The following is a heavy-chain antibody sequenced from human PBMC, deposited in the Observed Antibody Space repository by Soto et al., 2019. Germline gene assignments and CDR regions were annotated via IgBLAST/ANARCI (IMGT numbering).Heavy chain of an antibody. Sequence: PVGSLRLSCAASGFTFSSYARSWVRQAPGKGLEWVSAVNNNEIGTYYADSVRGRFTISRDNSENMLYLQMNSLRAEDTAVYYCAKERGWAVTGNFDYWGPGTLVTVSS. CDR2: VNNNEIGT. CDR1: GFTFSSYA. CDR3: AKERGWAVTGNFDY. D-gene: IGHD6-19*01. V-gene: IGHV3-23*01. J-gene: IGHJ4*02.